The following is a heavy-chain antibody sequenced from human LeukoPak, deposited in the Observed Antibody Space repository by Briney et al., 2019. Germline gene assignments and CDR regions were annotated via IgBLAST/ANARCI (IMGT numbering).Heavy chain of an antibody. CDR2: ISSDESST. J-gene: IGHJ5*02. CDR1: GFTFSHHW. Sequence: GGSLRLSCAASGFTFSHHWMHWVRQAPGEGLVWVSHISSDESSTTYADSVKGRFTISRDNRKNTLYLQMNSLRVEDTAMYYCTKNPDGRNWFDPWGQGTLVTVFS. V-gene: IGHV3-74*01. D-gene: IGHD1-14*01. CDR3: TKNPDGRNWFDP.